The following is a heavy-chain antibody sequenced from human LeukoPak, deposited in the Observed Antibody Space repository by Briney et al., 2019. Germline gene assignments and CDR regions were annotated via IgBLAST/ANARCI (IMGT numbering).Heavy chain of an antibody. D-gene: IGHD4-17*01. CDR2: INPNSGGT. Sequence: ASVKVSCKASGYTFTGYYMHWVRQAPGQGLEWLGWINPNSGGTNYPQNFQGRVIMTSGTSITTVYMELSRLRPDDTAAYYCARVSGAYASTFDYWGQGTLVTVSS. CDR3: ARVSGAYASTFDY. CDR1: GYTFTGYY. V-gene: IGHV1-2*02. J-gene: IGHJ4*02.